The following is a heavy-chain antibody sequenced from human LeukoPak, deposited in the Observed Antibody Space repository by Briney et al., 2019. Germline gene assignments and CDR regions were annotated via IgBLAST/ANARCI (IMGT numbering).Heavy chain of an antibody. CDR3: AKHGTNNYWYFHL. V-gene: IGHV3-33*06. Sequence: PGGSLRLSCAASGFNFFSYGMHWVRQAPGKGLEWVAAIWYDGNNKYYADSVKGRFTISRDNSKNTLYLQMSGLRAEDTAVYYCAKHGTNNYWYFHLWGRGTLVTVSS. CDR1: GFNFFSYG. D-gene: IGHD1-26*01. CDR2: IWYDGNNK. J-gene: IGHJ2*01.